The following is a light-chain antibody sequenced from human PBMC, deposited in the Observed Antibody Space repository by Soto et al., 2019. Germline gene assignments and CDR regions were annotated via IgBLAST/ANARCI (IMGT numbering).Light chain of an antibody. Sequence: EIVLKKSPVTLSLSPGERATLSCRASQSVDSYLAWYQQKPGQAPRLLIYDVSNRATGIPARFSGSGSGTDFTLTISSLEPGDFAVYYCQQRNDWQVTFGQGTRLEIK. J-gene: IGKJ5*01. V-gene: IGKV3-11*01. CDR3: QQRNDWQVT. CDR1: QSVDSY. CDR2: DVS.